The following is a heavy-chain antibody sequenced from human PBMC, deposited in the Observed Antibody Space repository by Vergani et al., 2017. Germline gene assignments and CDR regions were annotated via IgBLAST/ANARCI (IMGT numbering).Heavy chain of an antibody. V-gene: IGHV3-13*01. D-gene: IGHD6-6*01. CDR1: GFTFSTYD. CDR2: IGTAGDT. CDR3: ARRDSSSPALDY. J-gene: IGHJ4*02. Sequence: EVQLVESGGGLVQPGGSLRLSCAASGFTFSTYDMHWVRQATGKGLERVSAIGTAGDTYYPGSVKGRFTISRENAKNSLYLQMNGLRAGDTAVYYCARRDSSSPALDYWGQGTLVTVS.